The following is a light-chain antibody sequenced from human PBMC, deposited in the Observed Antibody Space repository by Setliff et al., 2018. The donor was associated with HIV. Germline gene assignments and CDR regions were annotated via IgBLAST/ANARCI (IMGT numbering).Light chain of an antibody. CDR1: SSDVGGYNS. J-gene: IGLJ1*01. V-gene: IGLV2-14*03. CDR3: SSYTSTSTPYV. Sequence: QSALTQPASVSGSPGQSITISCTGPSSDVGGYNSVSWYQQHPGKVPKLMIYDVSNRPSGVSNRFSGSKSGNTASLTISGLQAKDEADYYCSSYTSTSTPYVFGTGTKVTVL. CDR2: DVS.